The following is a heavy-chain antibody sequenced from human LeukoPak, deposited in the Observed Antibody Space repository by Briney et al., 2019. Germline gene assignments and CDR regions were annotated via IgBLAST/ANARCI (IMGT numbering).Heavy chain of an antibody. D-gene: IGHD5-12*01. J-gene: IGHJ4*02. CDR3: ARDLATIDGIAWYYFDY. Sequence: GSVEVFCKASGYTFTDHYVHLVRKAPGAGLEWMGWVKPNSGGTDYAQKFQGRVTVTRDTSISTAYMELSSLRSDDTALYYCARDLATIDGIAWYYFDYWGQGTLVTVS. V-gene: IGHV1-2*02. CDR2: VKPNSGGT. CDR1: GYTFTDHY.